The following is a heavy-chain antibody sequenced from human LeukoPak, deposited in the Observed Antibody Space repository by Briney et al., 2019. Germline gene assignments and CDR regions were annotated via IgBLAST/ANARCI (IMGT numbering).Heavy chain of an antibody. CDR2: IYYSGRT. Sequence: SETLSLTCTVSGASISSYYWNWIRQPPGKGLEWIGYIYYSGRTKYNPSLESRVTISVDTSKNQFSLKMSSVTAADTAVYYCARSIAAAGTRNWFDPWGQGTLVTVSS. J-gene: IGHJ5*02. D-gene: IGHD6-13*01. CDR3: ARSIAAAGTRNWFDP. CDR1: GASISSYY. V-gene: IGHV4-59*08.